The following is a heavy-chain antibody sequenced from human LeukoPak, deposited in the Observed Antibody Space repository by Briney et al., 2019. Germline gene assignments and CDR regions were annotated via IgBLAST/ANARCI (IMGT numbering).Heavy chain of an antibody. D-gene: IGHD4-23*01. Sequence: GGSLRLSFAASGFTFDDYTMHWVRQAPGKGLEWVSLISWDGGSTYYADSVKGRFTISRDNSKNSLYLQMNSLRTEDTALYYCAKDVGGKGNYFDYWSQGTLVTVSS. CDR3: AKDVGGKGNYFDY. CDR2: ISWDGGST. V-gene: IGHV3-43*01. J-gene: IGHJ4*02. CDR1: GFTFDDYT.